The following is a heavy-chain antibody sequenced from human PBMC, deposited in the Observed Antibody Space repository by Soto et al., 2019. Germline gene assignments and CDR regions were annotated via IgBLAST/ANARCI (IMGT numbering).Heavy chain of an antibody. V-gene: IGHV4-59*01. CDR1: GGSISGSY. D-gene: IGHD6-19*01. J-gene: IGHJ4*02. CDR2: VYYTGST. CDR3: ARSVAVPGAHIDY. Sequence: SETLSLTCSVSGGSISGSYWSWISQSPGKGLEWLGYVYYTGSTNYSPSLRSRVSISVDTSKNEFSLRLSSVTAADTAVYFCARSVAVPGAHIDYWGQGTQVTVSS.